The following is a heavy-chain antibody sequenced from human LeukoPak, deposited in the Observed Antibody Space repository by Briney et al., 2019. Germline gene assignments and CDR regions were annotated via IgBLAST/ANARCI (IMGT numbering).Heavy chain of an antibody. CDR3: AKETWGVAGLFDY. CDR2: FSGSGGST. V-gene: IGHV3-23*01. D-gene: IGHD6-19*01. J-gene: IGHJ4*02. CDR1: GFTFSSYA. Sequence: HRGGSLRLSCAASGFTFSSYAMSWVRQAPGKGLEWVSAFSGSGGSTYYADSVKGRFTISRDNSKNTLYLQMNSLRAADTAVYYCAKETWGVAGLFDYWGQGTLVTVSS.